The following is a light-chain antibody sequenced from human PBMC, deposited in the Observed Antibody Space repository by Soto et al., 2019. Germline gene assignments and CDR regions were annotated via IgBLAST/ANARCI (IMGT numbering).Light chain of an antibody. CDR1: QSITNW. Sequence: DIQMTQSPSTLSASVGDRVTITCRASQSITNWLAWYQQKPGRAPKLLIYKASSLQSGVPSRFSGSGSGTEFTLTISSLQPDDFATYYCQHYNSYSEACGQGNKVDIK. CDR3: QHYNSYSEA. CDR2: KAS. V-gene: IGKV1-5*03. J-gene: IGKJ1*01.